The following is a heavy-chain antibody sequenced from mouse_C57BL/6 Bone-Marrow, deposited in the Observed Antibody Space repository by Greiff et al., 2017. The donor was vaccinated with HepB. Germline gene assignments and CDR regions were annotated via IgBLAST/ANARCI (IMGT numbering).Heavy chain of an antibody. CDR2: IYPRSGNT. J-gene: IGHJ3*01. V-gene: IGHV1-81*01. CDR3: ARSLITTVVARAY. CDR1: GYTFTSYG. Sequence: VQLQQSGAELARPGASVKLSCKASGYTFTSYGISWVKQRTGQGLEWIGEIYPRSGNTYYNEKFKGKATLTADKSSSTAYMELRSLTSEDSAVYFCARSLITTVVARAYWGQGTLVTVSA. D-gene: IGHD1-1*01.